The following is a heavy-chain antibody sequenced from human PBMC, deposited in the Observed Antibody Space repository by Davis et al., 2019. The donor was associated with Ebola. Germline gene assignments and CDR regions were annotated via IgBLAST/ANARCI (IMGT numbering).Heavy chain of an antibody. CDR1: GFTFSSYA. V-gene: IGHV3-23*01. CDR2: ISGSGGST. CDR3: ARCAPSYSGAYYFDY. D-gene: IGHD1-26*01. Sequence: GESLKISCAASGFTFSSYAMSWVRQAPGKGLEWVSAISGSGGSTYYADSVKGRFTISRDNAKNSLYLQMNSLRAEDTAVYYCARCAPSYSGAYYFDYWGQGTLVTVSS. J-gene: IGHJ4*02.